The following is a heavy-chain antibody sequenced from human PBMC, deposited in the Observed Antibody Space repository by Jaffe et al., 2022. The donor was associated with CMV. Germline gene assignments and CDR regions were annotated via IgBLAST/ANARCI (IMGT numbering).Heavy chain of an antibody. CDR1: GDSISSRSYN. Sequence: QPQLQESGPGLVKPSETLSLTCTVSGDSISSRSYNWGWLRQPPGKGLEWIGSMHYSGSTYYNPSLESRVTMSVDTSKNHFSLSLSFMTAADTAVYYCARAYCGGGSCYSLFQYFYMDVWGKGTPVTVSS. J-gene: IGHJ6*03. D-gene: IGHD2-15*01. CDR2: MHYSGST. CDR3: ARAYCGGGSCYSLFQYFYMDV. V-gene: IGHV4-39*02.